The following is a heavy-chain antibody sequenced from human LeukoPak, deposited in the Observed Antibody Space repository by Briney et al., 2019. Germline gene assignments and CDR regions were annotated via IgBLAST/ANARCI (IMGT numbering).Heavy chain of an antibody. CDR3: AKDLWQRYYYYGMDV. J-gene: IGHJ6*02. V-gene: IGHV3-9*01. D-gene: IGHD2-21*01. Sequence: GRSLRLSCAASGFTFDDYAMHWVRQAPGKGLEWVSGISWNSGNIGYADSVKGRFTISRDNAKNSLYLQMNSLRAENTALYYCAKDLWQRYYYYGMDVWGQGTTVTVSS. CDR1: GFTFDDYA. CDR2: ISWNSGNI.